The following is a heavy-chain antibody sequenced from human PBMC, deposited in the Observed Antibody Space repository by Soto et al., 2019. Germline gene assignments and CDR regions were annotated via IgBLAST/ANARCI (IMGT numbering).Heavy chain of an antibody. CDR3: ARANDDIVVVPAAITYYYSGMDV. CDR1: GGTFSSYA. V-gene: IGHV1-69*13. CDR2: IIPIFGTA. D-gene: IGHD2-2*01. Sequence: GASVKVSCKASGGTFSSYAISWVRQAPGQGLEWMGGIIPIFGTANYAQKFQGRVTITADESTSTAYMELSSLRSEDTAVYYCARANDDIVVVPAAITYYYSGMDVWGQGTTVTVSS. J-gene: IGHJ6*02.